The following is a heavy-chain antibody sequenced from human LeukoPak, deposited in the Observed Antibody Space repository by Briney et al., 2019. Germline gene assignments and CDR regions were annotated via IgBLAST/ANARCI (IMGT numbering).Heavy chain of an antibody. CDR3: ARDIGWYYYGSGKHY. CDR2: ISGDSNYI. V-gene: IGHV3-21*01. CDR1: GFTFSRYS. D-gene: IGHD3-10*01. Sequence: GGSLRLSCAASGFTFSRYSMSWVRQAPGKGLEWVSSISGDSNYIYYADSVEGRFTISRDNAKNSLYLQMNSLRVEDTAVYYCARDIGWYYYGSGKHYWGQGTLVTVSS. J-gene: IGHJ4*02.